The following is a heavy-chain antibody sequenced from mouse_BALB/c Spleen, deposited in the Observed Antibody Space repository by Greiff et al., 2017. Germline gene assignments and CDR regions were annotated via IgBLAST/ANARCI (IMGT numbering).Heavy chain of an antibody. CDR3: ARGGRLDY. CDR2: ISSGSSTI. J-gene: IGHJ2*01. CDR1: GFTFSSFG. D-gene: IGHD3-3*01. V-gene: IGHV5-17*02. Sequence: EVQGVESGGGLVQPGGSRKLSCAASGFTFSSFGMHWVRQAPEKGLEWVAYISSGSSTIYYADTVKGRFTISRDNPKNTLFLQMTSLRSEDTAMYYCARGGRLDYWGQGTTLTVSS.